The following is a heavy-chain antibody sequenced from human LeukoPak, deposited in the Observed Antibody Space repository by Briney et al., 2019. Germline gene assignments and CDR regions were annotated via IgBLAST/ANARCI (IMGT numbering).Heavy chain of an antibody. V-gene: IGHV3-23*01. D-gene: IGHD3-10*01. Sequence: GGSLRLSCAASGFTFSSYAMSWVRQAPGKGLEWVSAISGSGGSTYYADSVKGRFTIPRDNSKNTLYLQMNSLRAEDTAVYYCAKARPGLWFGEPPYFDSWGQGTLVTVSS. CDR3: AKARPGLWFGEPPYFDS. CDR1: GFTFSSYA. J-gene: IGHJ4*02. CDR2: ISGSGGST.